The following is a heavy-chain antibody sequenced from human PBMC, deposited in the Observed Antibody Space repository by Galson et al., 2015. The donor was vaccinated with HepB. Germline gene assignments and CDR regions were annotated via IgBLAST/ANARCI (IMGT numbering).Heavy chain of an antibody. J-gene: IGHJ2*01. CDR3: ARRAPPHEYFDL. CDR1: GYSFTNYW. V-gene: IGHV5-51*01. Sequence: QSGAEVKKPGESLKISCKGSGYSFTNYWIAWVRQMPGKGLEWMGIIYPGDSDTRYSPSFQGQVTISADKSISTAYLQWSSLEASDTAKYYCARRAPPHEYFDLWGRGTLVTVSS. CDR2: IYPGDSDT.